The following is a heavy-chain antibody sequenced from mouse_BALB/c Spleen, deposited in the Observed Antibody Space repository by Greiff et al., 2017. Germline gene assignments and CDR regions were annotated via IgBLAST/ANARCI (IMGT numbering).Heavy chain of an antibody. V-gene: IGHV5-6-3*01. Sequence: EVKVEESGGGLVQPGGSLKLSCAASGFTFSSYGMSWVRQTPDKRLELVATINSNGGSTYYPDSVKGRFTISRDNAKNTLYLQMSSLKSEDTAMYYCARVHYYGSSYDYWGQGTTLTVSS. CDR1: GFTFSSYG. D-gene: IGHD1-1*01. J-gene: IGHJ2*01. CDR2: INSNGGST. CDR3: ARVHYYGSSYDY.